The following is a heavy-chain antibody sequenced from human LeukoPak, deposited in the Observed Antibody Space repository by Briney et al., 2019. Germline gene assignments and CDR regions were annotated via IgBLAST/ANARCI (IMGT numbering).Heavy chain of an antibody. CDR1: GFTFSSYG. Sequence: GGSLRLSCAASGFTFSSYGMHWVRQAPGKGLEWVAVIWYDGSNKHYADSVKGRFTISRDNSKNTLYLQMNSLRAEDTAVYYCASYVLGDAFDIWGQGTMVTV. V-gene: IGHV3-33*01. D-gene: IGHD3-3*02. CDR2: IWYDGSNK. J-gene: IGHJ3*02. CDR3: ASYVLGDAFDI.